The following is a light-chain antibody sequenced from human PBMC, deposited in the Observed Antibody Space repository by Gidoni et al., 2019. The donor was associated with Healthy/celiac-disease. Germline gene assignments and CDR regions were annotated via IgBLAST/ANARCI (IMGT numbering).Light chain of an antibody. CDR3: CSYAGSSRFWV. V-gene: IGLV2-23*01. CDR1: SSDVGSYNL. CDR2: EGS. J-gene: IGLJ3*02. Sequence: QSALPQPASVSGSPGQSITISCTGTSSDVGSYNLVSWYQQNPGKAPKLMIYEGSKRPSGVSNRFSGSKSGNTASLTISGLQAEDEADYYCCSYAGSSRFWVFGGGTKLTV.